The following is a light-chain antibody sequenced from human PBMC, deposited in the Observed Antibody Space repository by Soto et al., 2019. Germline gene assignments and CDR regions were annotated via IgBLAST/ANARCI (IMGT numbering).Light chain of an antibody. Sequence: QSALAQPASVSGSPGQSITISCTGTSSDIGNYNLVSWYQQHPGKAPKLMIYEVDKWPSGLSNRFSGSKSANTASLTISGLQAEDEADYYCFSYVDGHTFVFGTGTKVTVL. CDR1: SSDIGNYNL. J-gene: IGLJ1*01. V-gene: IGLV2-23*02. CDR3: FSYVDGHTFV. CDR2: EVD.